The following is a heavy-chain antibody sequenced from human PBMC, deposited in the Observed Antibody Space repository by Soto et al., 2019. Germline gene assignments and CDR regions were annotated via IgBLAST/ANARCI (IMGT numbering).Heavy chain of an antibody. V-gene: IGHV4-30-4*01. Sequence: SETLSLTCTVSGGSISSGDYYWSWIRQPPGKGLEGIGYIYYSGSTYYNPSLKRRVTISVDTSKNQFSLKLSSVTAADTAVYSCASPTGTQSRLFYYWGQGTLVTVSS. J-gene: IGHJ4*02. CDR1: GGSISSGDYY. CDR3: ASPTGTQSRLFYY. D-gene: IGHD1-1*01. CDR2: IYYSGST.